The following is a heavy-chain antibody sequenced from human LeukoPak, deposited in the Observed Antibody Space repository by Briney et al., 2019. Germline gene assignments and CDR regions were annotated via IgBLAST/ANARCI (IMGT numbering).Heavy chain of an antibody. CDR3: ARTYYYDSSGYYSEAYYFDY. CDR2: ISSSSSTI. J-gene: IGHJ4*02. D-gene: IGHD3-22*01. Sequence: GGSLRLSCAASGFTFSSYSMNWVRQAPGKGLEWVSYISSSSSTIYYADSVKGRFTISRDNAKNSLYLQMNSLRAEDAAVYYCARTYYYDSSGYYSEAYYFDYWGQGTLVTVSS. CDR1: GFTFSSYS. V-gene: IGHV3-48*01.